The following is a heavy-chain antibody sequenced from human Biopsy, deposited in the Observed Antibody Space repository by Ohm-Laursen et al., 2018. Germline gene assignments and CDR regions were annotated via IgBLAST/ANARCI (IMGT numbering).Heavy chain of an antibody. Sequence: GATVKISCKASGYPFITYGISWVRQAPGQGLEWMGWINPNSGNANYAQSFQGRLTVTRDTSISTAYMELTSLTFDDTAIYYCARVPAYPSIDGYYGLDLWGQGTTVIVSS. J-gene: IGHJ6*02. CDR1: GYPFITYG. CDR2: INPNSGNA. V-gene: IGHV1-18*01. D-gene: IGHD3-9*01. CDR3: ARVPAYPSIDGYYGLDL.